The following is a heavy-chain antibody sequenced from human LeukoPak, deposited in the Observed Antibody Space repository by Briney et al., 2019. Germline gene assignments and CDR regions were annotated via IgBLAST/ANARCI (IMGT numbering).Heavy chain of an antibody. CDR1: GFIFGDYN. CDR2: MSSTSTTI. D-gene: IGHD3-10*01. CDR3: ARDTYYYGSGSYYYYYGMDV. Sequence: GGSLRLSCAASGFIFGDYNMNWVRQVPGKGLEWISYMSSTSTTIFYADSVKGRFTISRDNAKNSLYLQMNSLRAEDTAVYFCARDTYYYGSGSYYYYYGMDVWGQGTTVTVSS. J-gene: IGHJ6*02. V-gene: IGHV3-48*01.